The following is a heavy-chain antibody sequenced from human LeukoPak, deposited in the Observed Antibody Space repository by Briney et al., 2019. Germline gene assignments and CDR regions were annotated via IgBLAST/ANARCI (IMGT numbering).Heavy chain of an antibody. Sequence: GGSLRLSCAASGFTLSRHSMNWVRQAPGKGLEWVSSISSSSSYIYYADSVKGRFTISRDNAKNSLYLQMNSLRAEDTAVYYCARDSGGYFDRNHFGYWGQGTLVTVSS. CDR1: GFTLSRHS. CDR2: ISSSSSYI. D-gene: IGHD3-9*01. CDR3: ARDSGGYFDRNHFGY. V-gene: IGHV3-21*01. J-gene: IGHJ4*02.